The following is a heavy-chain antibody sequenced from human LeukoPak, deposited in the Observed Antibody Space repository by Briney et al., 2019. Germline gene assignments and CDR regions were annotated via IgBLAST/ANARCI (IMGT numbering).Heavy chain of an antibody. Sequence: KTGGSLRLSCAASGSTFSSYYMNWVRQAAGKGLEWDASISGTRGYKHYADSVQGRFTNSRDNAKKSLHLEMDSLRAEDTAVYYCVRGEYSSGWYDFFDSWGQGTLVTVSS. CDR1: GSTFSSYY. V-gene: IGHV3-21*01. J-gene: IGHJ4*02. D-gene: IGHD6-19*01. CDR3: VRGEYSSGWYDFFDS. CDR2: ISGTRGYK.